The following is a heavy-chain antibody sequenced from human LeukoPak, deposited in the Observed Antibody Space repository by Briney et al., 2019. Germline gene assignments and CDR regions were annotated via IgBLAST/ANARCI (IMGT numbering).Heavy chain of an antibody. D-gene: IGHD5-24*01. Sequence: GESLKISCKGSGYSFTSYWSGWVRQMPGKGLEWVGIIYPGDSDTNYSPSFQGQVTISADKSISTPYLQWSSLKASDTAMYYCARSDGYISANVDSWGQGTLVTVSS. CDR2: IYPGDSDT. CDR3: ARSDGYISANVDS. CDR1: GYSFTSYW. V-gene: IGHV5-51*01. J-gene: IGHJ4*02.